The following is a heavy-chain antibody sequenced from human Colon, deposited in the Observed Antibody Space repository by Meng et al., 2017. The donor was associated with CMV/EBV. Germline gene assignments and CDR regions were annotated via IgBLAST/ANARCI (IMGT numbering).Heavy chain of an antibody. J-gene: IGHJ4*02. D-gene: IGHD6-19*01. CDR2: ITGGGNT. CDR1: GFPFSCFA. V-gene: IGHV3-23*01. CDR3: AKLYDSGWVDY. Sequence: LSCPASGFPFSCFAMTLVRQAPGKGLEWVSAITGGGNTYYADSVKGRFTISRDNSKNTLYLQMNSLRAEDTAVYYCAKLYDSGWVDYWGQGTLVTVS.